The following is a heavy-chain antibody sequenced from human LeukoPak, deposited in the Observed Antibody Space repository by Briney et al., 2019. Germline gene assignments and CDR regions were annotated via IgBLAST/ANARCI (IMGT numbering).Heavy chain of an antibody. CDR2: INHSGST. CDR3: ARSTMVSYYFDY. CDR1: GGSFSGYY. Sequence: SETLSLTCAVYGGSFSGYYWSWIRQPPGKGLEWIGEINHSGSTNYNPSPKSRVTISVDTSKNQFSLKLSFVTAADTAVYYCARSTMVSYYFDYWGQGTLVTVSS. V-gene: IGHV4-34*01. D-gene: IGHD3-10*01. J-gene: IGHJ4*02.